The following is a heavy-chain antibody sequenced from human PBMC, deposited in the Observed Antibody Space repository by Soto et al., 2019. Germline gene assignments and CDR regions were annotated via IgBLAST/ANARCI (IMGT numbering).Heavy chain of an antibody. D-gene: IGHD5-12*01. J-gene: IGHJ6*03. CDR2: ISSSSSYI. V-gene: IGHV3-21*01. CDR1: GFTFSSYS. CDR3: ARENVDIVATSPYYMDV. Sequence: GGSLRLSCAASGFTFSSYSMNWVRQAPGKGLEWVSSISSSSSYIYYADSVKGRFTISRDNAKNSLYLQMNSLRAEDTAVYYCARENVDIVATSPYYMDVWGKGTTVTVSS.